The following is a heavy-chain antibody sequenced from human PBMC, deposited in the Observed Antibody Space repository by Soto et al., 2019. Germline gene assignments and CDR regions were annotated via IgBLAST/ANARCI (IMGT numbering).Heavy chain of an antibody. CDR1: GFSFSSYC. V-gene: IGHV3-74*01. CDR3: PRVADYGDDAFDI. J-gene: IGHJ3*02. Sequence: XVSLRLSCAASGFSFSSYCRHWVRQAPGKGLVWVSRINSDGSSTSYADSVKGRFTISRDNAKNTLYLQMNSLRAEDTAVYYCPRVADYGDDAFDICGQRTMVTVSS. D-gene: IGHD4-17*01. CDR2: INSDGSST.